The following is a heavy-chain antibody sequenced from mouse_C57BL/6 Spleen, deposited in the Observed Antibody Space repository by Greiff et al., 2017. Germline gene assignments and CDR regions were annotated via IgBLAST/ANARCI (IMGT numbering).Heavy chain of an antibody. CDR1: GYTFTDYN. J-gene: IGHJ3*01. CDR3: ARRVITTVPFFAY. CDR2: INPNNGGT. V-gene: IGHV1-18*01. D-gene: IGHD1-1*01. Sequence: EVKLQESGPELVKPGASVKIPCKASGYTFTDYNMDWVKQSHGKSLEWIGDINPNNGGTIYNQKFKGKATLTVDKSSSTAYMELRSLTSEDTAVYYCARRVITTVPFFAYWGQGTLVTVSA.